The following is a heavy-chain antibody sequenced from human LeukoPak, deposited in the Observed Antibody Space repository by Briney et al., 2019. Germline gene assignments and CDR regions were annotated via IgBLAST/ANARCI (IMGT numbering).Heavy chain of an antibody. J-gene: IGHJ5*02. D-gene: IGHD4-11*01. CDR1: GGSTTGHY. Sequence: PSETLSLTCTVSGGSTTGHYWNWIRQPPGKGLEWIGYIYYSGTVKYNPSVKSRVTISVDTSKNQFSLKLSSVTAADTAVYYCARGEDYKSSRFDPWGQGTLVTVSS. CDR3: ARGEDYKSSRFDP. CDR2: IYYSGTV. V-gene: IGHV4-59*11.